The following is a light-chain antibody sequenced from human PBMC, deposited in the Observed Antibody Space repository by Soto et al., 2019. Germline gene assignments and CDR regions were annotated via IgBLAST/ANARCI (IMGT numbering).Light chain of an antibody. Sequence: EIAMTQSPATLSVFPGERATLSCRASQSVSSNLAWYQQKPGQAPRLLIYGASTRATGIPGRFSGSGSGTEFTLTISSLQSEDFAVYYCQQYNSWPPLTFGGGTKVEIK. CDR1: QSVSSN. CDR2: GAS. CDR3: QQYNSWPPLT. V-gene: IGKV3-15*01. J-gene: IGKJ4*01.